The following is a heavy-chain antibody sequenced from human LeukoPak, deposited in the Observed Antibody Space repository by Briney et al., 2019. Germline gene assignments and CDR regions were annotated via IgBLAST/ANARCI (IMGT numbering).Heavy chain of an antibody. CDR3: ARTVDTAMVTLGGGDAFDI. CDR1: GGSISSSNW. V-gene: IGHV4-4*02. D-gene: IGHD5-18*01. J-gene: IGHJ3*02. CDR2: IYHSGST. Sequence: SGTLSLTCAVSGGSISSSNWWSWVRQPPGKGLEWIGEIYHSGSTNYNPSLKSRVTISVDKSKNQFSLKLSSVTAADTAVYYCARTVDTAMVTLGGGDAFDIWGQGTMVTVSS.